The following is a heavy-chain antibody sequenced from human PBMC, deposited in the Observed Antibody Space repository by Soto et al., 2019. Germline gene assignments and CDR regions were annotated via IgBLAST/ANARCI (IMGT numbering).Heavy chain of an antibody. D-gene: IGHD2-15*01. CDR2: IYSGGST. CDR1: GFTVSSNY. Sequence: EVQLVESGGGLVQPGGSLRLSCAASGFTVSSNYMSWVRQAPGKGLEWVSVIYSGGSTYYADSVKGRFTISRDNSKNTLYLQMNSLRAEDTAGYYCARARYCSGGSCYSGGDYWGQGTLVTVSS. CDR3: ARARYCSGGSCYSGGDY. V-gene: IGHV3-66*01. J-gene: IGHJ4*02.